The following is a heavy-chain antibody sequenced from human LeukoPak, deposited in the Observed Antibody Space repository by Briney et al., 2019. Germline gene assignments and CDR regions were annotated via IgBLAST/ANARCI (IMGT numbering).Heavy chain of an antibody. J-gene: IGHJ4*02. D-gene: IGHD6-19*01. V-gene: IGHV1-69-2*01. Sequence: GASVKVSCKASGYTFTDYYMHWVQQAPGKGLEWMGRVDPEDGETIYAEKFQGRVTITADTSTDTAYMELSSLRSEDTAVYYCAREPHGTGLLFDYWGRGTLVTVSS. CDR3: AREPHGTGLLFDY. CDR1: GYTFTDYY. CDR2: VDPEDGET.